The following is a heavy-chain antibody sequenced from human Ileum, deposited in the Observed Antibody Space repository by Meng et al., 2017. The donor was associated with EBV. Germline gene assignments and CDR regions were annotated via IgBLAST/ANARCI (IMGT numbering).Heavy chain of an antibody. J-gene: IGHJ4*02. CDR2: MSYTGST. V-gene: IGHV4-59*01. CDR3: ARERGGGDRGIH. Sequence: VQLVESXXXXGXXGGSLRLSCAASGFSFSQAWMSWVRQAPGKGLEWIGYMSYTGSTNYNSSLKSRVTISVDTSKNQFSLKLTSVTAADTAVYYCARERGGGDRGIHWGQGTLITVSS. D-gene: IGHD2-21*02. CDR1: GFSFSQAW.